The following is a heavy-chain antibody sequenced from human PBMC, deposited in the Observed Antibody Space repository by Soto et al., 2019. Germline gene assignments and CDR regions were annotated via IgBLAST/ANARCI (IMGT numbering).Heavy chain of an antibody. CDR2: IYTSGST. J-gene: IGHJ5*02. CDR1: GGSISSYY. V-gene: IGHV4-4*07. CDR3: ARDRITTFGVDIHGPWFDP. Sequence: SETLSLTCTVSGGSISSYYWSWIRQPAGKGLEWIGRIYTSGSTNYNPSLKSRVTMSVDTSKNQFSLKLSSVTAADTAVYYCARDRITTFGVDIHGPWFDPWGQGPLVTVSS. D-gene: IGHD3-3*01.